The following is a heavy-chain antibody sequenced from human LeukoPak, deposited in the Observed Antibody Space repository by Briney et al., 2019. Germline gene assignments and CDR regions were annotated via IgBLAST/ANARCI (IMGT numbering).Heavy chain of an antibody. CDR3: ARDNWGYYYFDY. V-gene: IGHV1-46*01. D-gene: IGHD7-27*01. CDR1: GFTFTSYY. CDR2: INPSGGST. J-gene: IGHJ4*02. Sequence: GSLRLSCAASGFTFTSYYMHWVRQAPGQGLEWMGIINPSGGSTSYAQKFQGRVTMTRDTSTSTVYMELSSLRSEDTAVYYCARDNWGYYYFDYWGQGTLVTVSS.